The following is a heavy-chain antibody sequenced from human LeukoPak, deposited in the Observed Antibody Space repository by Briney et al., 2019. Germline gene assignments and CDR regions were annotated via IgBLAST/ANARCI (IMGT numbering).Heavy chain of an antibody. CDR2: ISSSGSTI. CDR1: GFTFSDYY. J-gene: IGHJ4*02. CDR3: ASDSSGWYNSYYFDY. V-gene: IGHV3-11*01. Sequence: GGSLRLSCAASGFTFSDYYMSWIRQAPGKGLEWVSYISSSGSTIYYADSVKGRFTISRDNAKNSLYLQMNTLRAEDTAVYYCASDSSGWYNSYYFDYWGQGTLVTVSS. D-gene: IGHD6-19*01.